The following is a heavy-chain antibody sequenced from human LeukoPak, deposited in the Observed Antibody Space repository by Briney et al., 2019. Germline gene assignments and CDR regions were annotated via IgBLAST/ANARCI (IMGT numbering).Heavy chain of an antibody. V-gene: IGHV3-23*01. CDR1: GLTLSGYA. J-gene: IGHJ4*02. CDR3: AKPWYSGPVDY. CDR2: ISNSGDGT. D-gene: IGHD6-13*01. Sequence: GGSLRLSCVASGLTLSGYAMSWVRQAPGKGLEWVSAISNSGDGTYYADSVKGRFVISRDNSINTLYLQMNSLSAEDTALYYCAKPWYSGPVDYWGQGALVTVSS.